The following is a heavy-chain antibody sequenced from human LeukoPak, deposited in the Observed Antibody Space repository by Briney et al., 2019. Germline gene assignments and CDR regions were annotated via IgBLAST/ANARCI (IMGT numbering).Heavy chain of an antibody. D-gene: IGHD1-26*01. CDR2: MNPNSGNT. J-gene: IGHJ5*01. Sequence: ASVKVSCKASGYSFISHDINWVRQATGQGLEWMGWMNPNSGNTGYAPKFQGRVTMTKNTSTSTAYMELSSLRSEDTAVYYCARASGSYWWFDSWGQGTLVTVSS. CDR3: ARASGSYWWFDS. V-gene: IGHV1-8*01. CDR1: GYSFISHD.